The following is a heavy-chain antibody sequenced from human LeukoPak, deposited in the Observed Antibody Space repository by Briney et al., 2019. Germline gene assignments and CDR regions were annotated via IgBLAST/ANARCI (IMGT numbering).Heavy chain of an antibody. Sequence: GGSLRLSCAASEFTVSSHYMSWVRQAPGKGLEWVSVLYSDGSTYYADSVKDRFTISRDNSKNTLYLQMNSLRAEDTAVYYCARMLAVAGIVGGDYFDSWGQGTLVTVPS. V-gene: IGHV3-66*01. CDR1: EFTVSSHY. J-gene: IGHJ4*02. D-gene: IGHD6-19*01. CDR2: LYSDGST. CDR3: ARMLAVAGIVGGDYFDS.